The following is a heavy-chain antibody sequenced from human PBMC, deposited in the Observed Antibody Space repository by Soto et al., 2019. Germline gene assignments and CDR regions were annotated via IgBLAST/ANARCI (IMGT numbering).Heavy chain of an antibody. Sequence: EVQLVESGGGLVQPGESLRLSCAASGFTFSSSWMHWVRQAPGKGLVWVSRINSDGSTTQYADSVRGRFTISRDNAKNTLFLEVNSLTIAATAVSSCACLPMPRGTCDFWGQGPLVTVSS. D-gene: IGHD3-10*01. V-gene: IGHV3-74*03. CDR1: GFTFSSSW. CDR3: ACLPMPRGTCDF. CDR2: INSDGSTT. J-gene: IGHJ4*02.